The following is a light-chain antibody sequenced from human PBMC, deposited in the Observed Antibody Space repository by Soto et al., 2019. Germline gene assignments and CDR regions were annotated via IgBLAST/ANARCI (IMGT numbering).Light chain of an antibody. V-gene: IGLV1-40*01. CDR1: SSNIGAGYD. CDR3: QSYDSSLSGWV. J-gene: IGLJ3*02. Sequence: QSVLTQPPSVSGAPGQRVTISCTGSSSNIGAGYDVHWYQQLPGTAPKLLISGNSNRPSGVPDRFSGSKSGTSASLAITGLQAEDEADYYCQSYDSSLSGWVFGGGIKLTVL. CDR2: GNS.